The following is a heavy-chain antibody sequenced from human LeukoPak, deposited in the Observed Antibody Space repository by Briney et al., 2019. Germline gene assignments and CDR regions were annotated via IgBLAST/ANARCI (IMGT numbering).Heavy chain of an antibody. V-gene: IGHV4-31*03. J-gene: IGHJ6*02. CDR2: IYYSGST. Sequence: PSQTLSLTCTVSGGSISSGGYYWSWIRQHPGKGLEWIVYIYYSGSTYYNPSLKSRVTISVDTSKNQFSLKLSSVTAADTAVYYCAGSDRIYYYYYGMDVWGQGTTVTVSS. CDR1: GGSISSGGYY. CDR3: AGSDRIYYYYYGMDV.